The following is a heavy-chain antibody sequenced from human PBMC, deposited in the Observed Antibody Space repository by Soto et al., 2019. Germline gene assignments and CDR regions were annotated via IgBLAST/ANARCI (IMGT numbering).Heavy chain of an antibody. CDR3: XRXXXXXXGXGYFDY. CDR1: GYSFSTYG. CDR2: ISGLNGNT. V-gene: IGHV1-18*01. Sequence: QVHLVQSGVEVKKPGASVKVSCKASGYSFSTYGISWVRQAPGQGLEWMGWISGLNGNTNYAQNPQGRVTMTTDTSTSTAYMELRSLGFDDTAMYYCXRXXXXXXGXGYFDYWGQGTLVTVSS. J-gene: IGHJ4*02.